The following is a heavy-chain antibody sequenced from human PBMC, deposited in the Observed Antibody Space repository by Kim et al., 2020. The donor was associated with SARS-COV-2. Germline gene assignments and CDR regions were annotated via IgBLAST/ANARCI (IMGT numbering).Heavy chain of an antibody. V-gene: IGHV3-30*18. Sequence: GGSLRLSCAASGFTFSSYGMHWVRQAPGKGLEWVAVISYDGSNKYYAHSVKGRFTISRDNSKNTLYLQMNSLRAEDTAVYYCAKEGELWFRDYYYMDVWGKGTTVTVSS. CDR3: AKEGELWFRDYYYMDV. CDR1: GFTFSSYG. J-gene: IGHJ6*03. CDR2: ISYDGSNK. D-gene: IGHD3-10*01.